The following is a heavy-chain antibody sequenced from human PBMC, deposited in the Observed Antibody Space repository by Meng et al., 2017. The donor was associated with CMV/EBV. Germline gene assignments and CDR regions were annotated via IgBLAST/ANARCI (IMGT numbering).Heavy chain of an antibody. J-gene: IGHJ4*02. CDR1: GFSLSTRGVG. Sequence: QTTLRDHCPPLGQPTPPLTLLCSFSGFSLSTRGVGVGWIRQPPGQALAWLALIYWDDDKRYSPSLKSRLTITKDTSKNQVVLTMTNMDPVDTATYYCARLYDSSGYYLGYFDYWGQGTLVTVSS. D-gene: IGHD3-22*01. CDR2: IYWDDDK. CDR3: ARLYDSSGYYLGYFDY. V-gene: IGHV2-5*02.